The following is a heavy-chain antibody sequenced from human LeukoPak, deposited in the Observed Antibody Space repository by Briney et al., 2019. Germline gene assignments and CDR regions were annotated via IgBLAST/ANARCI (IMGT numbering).Heavy chain of an antibody. Sequence: GGSLRLSCAASGFTFSNYRMHWVRQAPGKGLEWVSLIYSGGAIRYADSVKGRFTISRDSSKNTLFLQMNDLTVEDTARYYCARRPGNWGQGILVTVSS. CDR3: ARRPGN. CDR1: GFTFSNYR. V-gene: IGHV3-53*01. J-gene: IGHJ4*02. CDR2: IYSGGAI. D-gene: IGHD1-14*01.